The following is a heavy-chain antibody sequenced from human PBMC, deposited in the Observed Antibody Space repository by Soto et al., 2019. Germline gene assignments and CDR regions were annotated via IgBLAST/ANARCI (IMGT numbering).Heavy chain of an antibody. CDR1: GFTFISYE. Sequence: WGSLRLSCATSGFTFISYEINFFRHSPFKWLEWVSYISSSGSTIYYADSVKGRFTISRDNAKNSLYLQMDSLRAEDTAVYYCARDQEAGSFFPYYYGMDVWGQGTTVTVSS. V-gene: IGHV3-48*03. CDR3: ARDQEAGSFFPYYYGMDV. CDR2: ISSSGSTI. J-gene: IGHJ6*02. D-gene: IGHD6-13*01.